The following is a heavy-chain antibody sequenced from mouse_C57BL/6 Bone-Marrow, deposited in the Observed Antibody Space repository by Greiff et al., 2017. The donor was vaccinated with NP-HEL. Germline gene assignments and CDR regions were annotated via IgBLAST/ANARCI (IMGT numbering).Heavy chain of an antibody. V-gene: IGHV1-69*01. J-gene: IGHJ1*03. CDR3: ARSPCYYYGSSYWYFDV. CDR1: GYTFTSYW. D-gene: IGHD1-1*01. CDR2: IDPSDSYT. Sequence: QVQLQQPGAELVMPGASVKLSCKASGYTFTSYWMHWVKQRPGQGLEWIGEIDPSDSYTNYNQKFKGKSTLTVDKSSSTAYMQLSSLTSEDSAVYYCARSPCYYYGSSYWYFDVWGTGTTVTVSS.